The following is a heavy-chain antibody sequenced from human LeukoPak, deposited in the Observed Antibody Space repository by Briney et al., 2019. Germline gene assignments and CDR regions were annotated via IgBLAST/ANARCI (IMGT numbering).Heavy chain of an antibody. J-gene: IGHJ6*02. CDR1: GYTFTSYD. V-gene: IGHV1-8*01. CDR3: ARSYATYYYYGMDV. CDR2: MNPNSSNT. Sequence: EASVKVSCKASGYTFTSYDINWVRQATGQGLEWMGWMNPNSSNTGYAQKFQGRVTMTRNTSISTAYMELSSLRSEDTAVYYCARSYATYYYYGMDVWGQGTTVTVSS. D-gene: IGHD2-2*01.